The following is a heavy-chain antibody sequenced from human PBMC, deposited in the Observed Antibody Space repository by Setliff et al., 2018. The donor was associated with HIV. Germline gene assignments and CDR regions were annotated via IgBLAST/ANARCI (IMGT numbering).Heavy chain of an antibody. CDR1: GSTFSSDG. D-gene: IGHD3-9*01. J-gene: IGHJ5*02. V-gene: IGHV3-30*02. CDR3: ARDNGRYFDRGWFDP. Sequence: GGSLRLSCAASGSTFSSDGMHWVRQAPGKGLEWVGFIRNDGSTTDYADSVKGRFTISRDNSKNTLHLQMNSLRAEDTAVYYCARDNGRYFDRGWFDPWGQGALVTVSS. CDR2: IRNDGSTT.